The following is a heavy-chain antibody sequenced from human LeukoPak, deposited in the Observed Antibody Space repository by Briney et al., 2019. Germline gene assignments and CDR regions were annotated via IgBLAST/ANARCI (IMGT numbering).Heavy chain of an antibody. Sequence: ASVKVSCKASGYTFTSYGISWVRQAPGQGLEWMGWISAYNGNTNYAQKLQGRVTMTTDTSTSTAYMELRSLRSDDTAVYYCARFRYYYYDSSGYYDDAFDIWGQGTMVTVSS. CDR3: ARFRYYYYDSSGYYDDAFDI. D-gene: IGHD3-22*01. CDR1: GYTFTSYG. V-gene: IGHV1-18*01. J-gene: IGHJ3*02. CDR2: ISAYNGNT.